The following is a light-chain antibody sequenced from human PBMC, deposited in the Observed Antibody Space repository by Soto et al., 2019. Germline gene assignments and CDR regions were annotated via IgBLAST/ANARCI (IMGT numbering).Light chain of an antibody. CDR2: HAS. Sequence: DIQMTQSPSTLSASVGDRVTITCRASQSISTYLAWYQQKPGKAPNLLIYHASNLESGVPSRFSGSGSGTEFTPTISLLPPDDVASYCHQQYNRSPYTFGQGTKLEIK. CDR1: QSISTY. CDR3: QQYNRSPYT. J-gene: IGKJ2*01. V-gene: IGKV1-5*01.